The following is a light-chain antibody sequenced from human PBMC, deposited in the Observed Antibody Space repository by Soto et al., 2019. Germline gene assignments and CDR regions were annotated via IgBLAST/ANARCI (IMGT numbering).Light chain of an antibody. Sequence: QSALTQPASVSGSPGQSITISCTGTSSDVGGYNFVSWYQHHPGKAPKLLIYEDSNRPSGVSNRFSGSKSGNTASLTISGLQAEDEADYYCSSYINSSTLVFGGGPKLTVL. CDR3: SSYINSSTLV. CDR1: SSDVGGYNF. J-gene: IGLJ3*02. CDR2: EDS. V-gene: IGLV2-14*01.